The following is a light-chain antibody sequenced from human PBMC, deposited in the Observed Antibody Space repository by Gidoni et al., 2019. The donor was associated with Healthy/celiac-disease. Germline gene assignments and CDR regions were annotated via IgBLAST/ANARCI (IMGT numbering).Light chain of an antibody. CDR2: QDS. Sequence: SYELTQPPSVSVSPGQTASIPCSGDKLGDKYACWYQQKPGQSPVLVIYQDSKRPSGIPARFSGSNSGNTATLTISGTQAMDEADYYCQAWASSTVVFGGGTKLTVL. CDR1: KLGDKY. J-gene: IGLJ2*01. V-gene: IGLV3-1*01. CDR3: QAWASSTVV.